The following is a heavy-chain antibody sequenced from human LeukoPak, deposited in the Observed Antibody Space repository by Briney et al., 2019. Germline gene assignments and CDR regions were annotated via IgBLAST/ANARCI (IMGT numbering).Heavy chain of an antibody. CDR2: IRYDGSNK. D-gene: IGHD3-9*01. CDR3: AKEGLRYFDWYYYYGMGV. CDR1: GFTFSSYG. Sequence: PGGSLRLSCAASGFTFSSYGMHWVRQAPGKGLEWVAFIRYDGSNKYYADPVKGRFTISRDNSKNTLYLQMNSLRAEDTAVYYCAKEGLRYFDWYYYYGMGVWGQGTTVTVSS. V-gene: IGHV3-30*02. J-gene: IGHJ6*02.